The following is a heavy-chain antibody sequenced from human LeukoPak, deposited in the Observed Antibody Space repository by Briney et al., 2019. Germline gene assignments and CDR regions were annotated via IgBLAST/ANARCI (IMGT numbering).Heavy chain of an antibody. CDR1: GFTFSDYY. V-gene: IGHV3-11*06. Sequence: GGSLRLSCAAPGFTFSDYYMSWIRQAPGKGLEWVSYISSSSSYTNYADSVKGRFTISRDNAKNSLYLQMNSLRAEDTAVYYCARGVAYHFDIWGQGTMVTVSS. CDR3: ARGVAYHFDI. D-gene: IGHD1-14*01. CDR2: ISSSSSYT. J-gene: IGHJ3*02.